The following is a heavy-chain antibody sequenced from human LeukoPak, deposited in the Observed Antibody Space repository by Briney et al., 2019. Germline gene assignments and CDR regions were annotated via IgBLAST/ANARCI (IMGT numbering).Heavy chain of an antibody. CDR3: ARGQLRLSN. J-gene: IGHJ4*02. V-gene: IGHV4-34*01. Sequence: PSETLSLTCAVYGGSFNGYYWTWIRQPPGKGLEWIGEINHSGSTDYNPSLKSRVTISVDTSKNQFSLRLNSVTAADTAVYYCARGQLRLSNWGQGSLVIVSS. D-gene: IGHD6-25*01. CDR1: GGSFNGYY. CDR2: INHSGST.